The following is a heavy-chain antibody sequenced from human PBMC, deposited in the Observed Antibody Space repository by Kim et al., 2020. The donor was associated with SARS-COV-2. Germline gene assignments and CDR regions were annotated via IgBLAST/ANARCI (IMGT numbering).Heavy chain of an antibody. J-gene: IGHJ4*02. V-gene: IGHV4-31*03. CDR1: GGSISSGGYY. CDR3: ARDGGGSARIFDY. D-gene: IGHD3-16*01. CDR2: IYYSGST. Sequence: SETLSLTCTVSGGSISSGGYYWSWIRQHPGKGLEWIGYIYYSGSTYYNPSLKSRVTISVDTSKNQFSLKLSSVTAADTAVYYCARDGGGSARIFDYWGQGTLVTVSS.